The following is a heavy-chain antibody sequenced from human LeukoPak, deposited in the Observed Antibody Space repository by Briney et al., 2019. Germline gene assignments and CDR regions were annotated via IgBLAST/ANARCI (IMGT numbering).Heavy chain of an antibody. CDR1: GGSISSYY. D-gene: IGHD2-2*01. CDR3: ARRSSTSFFFDY. Sequence: SSETLSLTCTVSGGSISSYYWSWIRQPPGKGLEWIGYIYYSGSTNYNPSLKSRVTISVDTSKNQFSLKLSSVTAADTAVYYCARRSSTSFFFDYWGQGTLVTVSS. J-gene: IGHJ4*02. CDR2: IYYSGST. V-gene: IGHV4-59*01.